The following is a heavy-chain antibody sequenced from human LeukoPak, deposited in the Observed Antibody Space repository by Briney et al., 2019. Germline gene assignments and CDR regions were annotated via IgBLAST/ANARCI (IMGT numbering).Heavy chain of an antibody. CDR2: IKQDGSEK. D-gene: IGHD3-10*01. CDR1: GFTFDDYG. CDR3: ARVGLAYYYGSGSYYFDY. Sequence: GGSRRLSCAASGFTFDDYGMSWVRQAPGKGLEWVANIKQDGSEKYYVDSVKGRFTVSRDNAKNSLYLQMNSLRAEDTAVYYCARVGLAYYYGSGSYYFDYWGQGTLVTVSS. J-gene: IGHJ4*02. V-gene: IGHV3-7*01.